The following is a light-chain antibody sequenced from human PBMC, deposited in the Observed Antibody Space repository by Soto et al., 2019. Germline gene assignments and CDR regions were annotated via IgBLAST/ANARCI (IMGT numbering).Light chain of an antibody. CDR3: QKYNSAPPLT. J-gene: IGKJ4*01. CDR1: QGISNY. V-gene: IGKV1-27*01. CDR2: AAS. Sequence: DIQMTQSPSSLSASVGDRVTITCRASQGISNYLAWYQQKPGKVPKLLIYAASTLQSGVPSRFSSSASGTDFTLTISSLQPEDVATYYCQKYNSAPPLTFGGGTKVEIK.